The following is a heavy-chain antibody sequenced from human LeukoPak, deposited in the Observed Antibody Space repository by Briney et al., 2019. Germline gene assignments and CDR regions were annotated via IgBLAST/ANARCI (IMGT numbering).Heavy chain of an antibody. V-gene: IGHV3-74*01. CDR2: INGDGSST. J-gene: IGHJ4*02. CDR1: GFAFRTYW. CDR3: ARVRTYGLDW. Sequence: PGGSLRLSCAASGFAFRTYWMHWVRQVPGKGLVWVSHINGDGSSTTYADSVKGRFTISRDNAKSTLYLQMNSLRAEDTAVYYCARVRTYGLDWWGQGTQVTVSS. D-gene: IGHD3-10*01.